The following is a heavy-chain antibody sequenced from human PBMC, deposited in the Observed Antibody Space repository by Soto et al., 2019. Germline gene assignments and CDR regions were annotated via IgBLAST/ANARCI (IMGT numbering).Heavy chain of an antibody. J-gene: IGHJ3*02. CDR2: ILPIFGTA. Sequence: QVQLVQSGAEVKKPGSSVKVSCKASGGTFSTSSINWVRQAPGQRPEWMGNILPIFGTAYYAQKFQGRVTITADKSTNTASMELRSLSEDTAVYYCARGHEYGGNSDAFDILGQGTVVTVSS. D-gene: IGHD4-17*01. CDR1: GGTFSTSS. CDR3: ARGHEYGGNSDAFDI. V-gene: IGHV1-69*14.